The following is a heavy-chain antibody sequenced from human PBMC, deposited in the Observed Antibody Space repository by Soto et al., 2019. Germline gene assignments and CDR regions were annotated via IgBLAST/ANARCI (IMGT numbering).Heavy chain of an antibody. Sequence: EVQLVESGRGLVQPGGSLRLSCAASGFTFSSYWMHWVRQAPGKGLVWVSRINSDGSSTSYADSVKGRFTISRDNAKNTLHRQMNSLRAEDTAVYYGARYHGGNERDDAFDILGQGTIGTVSS. D-gene: IGHD2-15*01. V-gene: IGHV3-74*01. J-gene: IGHJ3*02. CDR1: GFTFSSYW. CDR3: ARYHGGNERDDAFDI. CDR2: INSDGSST.